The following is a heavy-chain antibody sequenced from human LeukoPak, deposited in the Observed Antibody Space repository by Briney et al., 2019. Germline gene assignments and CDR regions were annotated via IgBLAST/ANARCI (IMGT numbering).Heavy chain of an antibody. Sequence: SETLSLTCTVSGDSISTYYWSWIRQPPGKRLEWIGYINYSGITNYNPSLKSRVTISVDTSKNQFSLKLSSVTAADTAVYYCAGGLWFAVPGAFDIWGRGTMVTVSS. J-gene: IGHJ3*02. CDR1: GDSISTYY. D-gene: IGHD3-10*01. CDR2: INYSGIT. CDR3: AGGLWFAVPGAFDI. V-gene: IGHV4-59*01.